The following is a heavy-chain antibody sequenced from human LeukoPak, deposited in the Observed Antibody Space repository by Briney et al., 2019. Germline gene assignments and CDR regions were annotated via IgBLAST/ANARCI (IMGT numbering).Heavy chain of an antibody. D-gene: IGHD3-3*01. Sequence: GASVKVSCKASGYTFTDYYTHWVQQAPGKGLEWMGRVDPEDGETIYAEKFQGRVTITADTSTDTAYMELSSLRSEDTAVYYCATGSRDFGSGYFDYWGQGTLVTVST. J-gene: IGHJ4*02. CDR3: ATGSRDFGSGYFDY. CDR2: VDPEDGET. V-gene: IGHV1-69-2*01. CDR1: GYTFTDYY.